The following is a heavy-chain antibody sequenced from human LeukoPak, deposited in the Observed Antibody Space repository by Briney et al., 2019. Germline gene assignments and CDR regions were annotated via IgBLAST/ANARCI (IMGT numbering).Heavy chain of an antibody. CDR3: AKPLDYGDYSPLVY. D-gene: IGHD4-17*01. V-gene: IGHV3-30*18. CDR1: GFTLSRYS. J-gene: IGHJ4*02. Sequence: GGSLRLSCAASGFTLSRYSMNWVRQAPGKGLEWVAVISYDGSNKYYADSVKGRFTISRDNSKNTLYLQMNSLRAEDTAVYYCAKPLDYGDYSPLVYWGQGTLVTVSS. CDR2: ISYDGSNK.